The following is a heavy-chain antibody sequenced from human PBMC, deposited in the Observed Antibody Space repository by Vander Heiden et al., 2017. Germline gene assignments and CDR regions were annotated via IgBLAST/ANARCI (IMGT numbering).Heavy chain of an antibody. V-gene: IGHV1-18*01. Sequence: AYNGNTNYAQKLQGRVTMTTDTSTSTAYMELRSLRADDTAVYYCARERVGSVDDYWGQGTLVTVSS. D-gene: IGHD1-26*01. J-gene: IGHJ4*02. CDR2: AYNGNT. CDR3: ARERVGSVDDY.